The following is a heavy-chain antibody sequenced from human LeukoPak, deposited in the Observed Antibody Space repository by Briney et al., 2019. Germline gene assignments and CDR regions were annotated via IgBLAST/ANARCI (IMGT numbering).Heavy chain of an antibody. D-gene: IGHD3-10*01. Sequence: SETLSLTCAVSGGSISSGGYSWSWIRQPPGKGLEWIGYIYHSGSTYYNPSLNRRVTISVDRSKNQFSLKLSSVTAADTAVYYCARDYRPNYYGSGSYYRWFDPWGQGTLVTVSS. CDR3: ARDYRPNYYGSGSYYRWFDP. J-gene: IGHJ5*02. CDR2: IYHSGST. V-gene: IGHV4-30-2*01. CDR1: GGSISSGGYS.